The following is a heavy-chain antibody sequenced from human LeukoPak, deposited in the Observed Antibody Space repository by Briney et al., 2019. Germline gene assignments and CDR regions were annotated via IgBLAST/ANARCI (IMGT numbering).Heavy chain of an antibody. V-gene: IGHV1-24*01. CDR1: GYTPTELA. J-gene: IGHJ4*02. Sequence: GASVKVSCKVSGYTPTELAMHWVRQAPGKGLEWRGGFDPEDGETIYAQKFQGRVTMTEDTSTDTAYMELSSLRSEDTAVYYCALTSILPGWGPSHDHPVIDYWGQGTLVTVSS. CDR3: ALTSILPGWGPSHDHPVIDY. CDR2: FDPEDGET. D-gene: IGHD3-3*02.